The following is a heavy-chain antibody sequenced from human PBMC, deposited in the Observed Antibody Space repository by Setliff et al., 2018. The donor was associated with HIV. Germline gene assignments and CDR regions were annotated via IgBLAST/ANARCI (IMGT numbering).Heavy chain of an antibody. J-gene: IGHJ1*01. D-gene: IGHD3-22*01. CDR1: GGSEFTFSDVW. V-gene: IGHV3-15*01. CDR3: ATGRWYHDSSDYYGVEYFQH. Sequence: PGGSLRLSCVVSGGSEFTFSDVWMSWVRQAPGKGLEWVGRIKSKVHGGNTDYAAPVKGRFTISRDDSKNTLFLQMNSLKIEDTAVYYCATGRWYHDSSDYYGVEYFQHWGQGTLVTVSS. CDR2: IKSKVHGGNT.